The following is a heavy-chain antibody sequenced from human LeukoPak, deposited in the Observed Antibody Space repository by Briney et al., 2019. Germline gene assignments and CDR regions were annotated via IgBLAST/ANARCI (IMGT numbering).Heavy chain of an antibody. CDR3: ARGWQLGGDLGDAFDI. D-gene: IGHD2-21*01. J-gene: IGHJ3*02. Sequence: SVKVSCKTSGGTFSSYTITWVRQAPAQGLEWMGGIIPIFGTTNYAQKFQGRVTITADESTSTAYMELSSLRSEDTAVYYCARGWQLGGDLGDAFDIWGQGTMVTVSS. CDR1: GGTFSSYT. V-gene: IGHV1-69*01. CDR2: IIPIFGTT.